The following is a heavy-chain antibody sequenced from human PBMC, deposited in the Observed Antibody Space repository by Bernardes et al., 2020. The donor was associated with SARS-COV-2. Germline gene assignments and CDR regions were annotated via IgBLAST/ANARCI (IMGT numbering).Heavy chain of an antibody. CDR3: ARVPRLSVVVPSGTYYYNAMDV. CDR2: IKQDGSEK. CDR1: GFTFSSYW. Sequence: GGSLRLSCAASGFTFSSYWMSWVRQAPGKGLEWVANIKQDGSEKYYVDSVKGRFTISRDNAKNSLYLQMNSLRAEDTAVYYCARVPRLSVVVPSGTYYYNAMDVWGQGTTVTVSS. D-gene: IGHD2-2*01. J-gene: IGHJ6*02. V-gene: IGHV3-7*03.